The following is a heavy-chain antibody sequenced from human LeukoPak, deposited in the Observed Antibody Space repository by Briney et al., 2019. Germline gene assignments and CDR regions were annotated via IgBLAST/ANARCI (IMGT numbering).Heavy chain of an antibody. D-gene: IGHD6-13*01. CDR2: IKQDGSEK. V-gene: IGHV3-7*04. CDR1: GFSFSTYW. Sequence: PGGSLRLSCAASGFSFSTYWMSWVRQAPGKGVEWVANIKQDGSEKYYVDSVKGRFTISRDNAKNSLYLQMNSLRAEDTAVYYCARDHSSSWYGSWLYWGQGTLVTVSS. J-gene: IGHJ4*02. CDR3: ARDHSSSWYGSWLY.